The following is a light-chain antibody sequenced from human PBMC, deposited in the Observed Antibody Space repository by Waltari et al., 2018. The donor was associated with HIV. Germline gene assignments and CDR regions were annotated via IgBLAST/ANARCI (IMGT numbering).Light chain of an antibody. CDR2: YDN. V-gene: IGLV3-21*01. Sequence: SYVLTQPPSVSVAPGETATITCAGNQLGITNVHWYQQRPGQAPILVIYYDNERPSGIPERFSGSNSGNTATLTIRRVEVADEADYYCQVWDSDSDHVFGPGTEVTVL. CDR1: QLGITN. J-gene: IGLJ1*01. CDR3: QVWDSDSDHV.